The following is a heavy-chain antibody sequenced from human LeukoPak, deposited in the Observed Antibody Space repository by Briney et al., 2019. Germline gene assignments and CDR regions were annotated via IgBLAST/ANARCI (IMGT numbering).Heavy chain of an antibody. CDR3: ARQIAVSGLFDL. CDR1: GFTFSDYY. Sequence: GGPLRLSCAASGFTFSDYYMSWIRQAPGRGLEWISYISLSGSTTHYADSVKGRFTISRDNARNSLYLHMNSVRAEDTAVYYCARQIAVSGLFDLWGQGALVTVSS. CDR2: ISLSGSTT. J-gene: IGHJ4*02. V-gene: IGHV3-11*01. D-gene: IGHD6-19*01.